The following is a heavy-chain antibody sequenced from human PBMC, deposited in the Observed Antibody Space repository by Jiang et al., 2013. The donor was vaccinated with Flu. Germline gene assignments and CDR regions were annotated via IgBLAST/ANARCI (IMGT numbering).Heavy chain of an antibody. CDR2: LYSGST. J-gene: IGHJ1*01. V-gene: IGHV4-39*01. CDR3: GSSNYGIEYFQY. CDR1: GGSISTTGYY. D-gene: IGHD3-10*01. Sequence: GLVKPSETLSLTCTVSGGSISTTGYYWGWIRQSPVKGARMDWKSLYSGSTYYNPSLKTRVTISADASKTQFSLRLSSVSAADTALYYCGSSNYGIEYFQYWGQGTLVTVSS.